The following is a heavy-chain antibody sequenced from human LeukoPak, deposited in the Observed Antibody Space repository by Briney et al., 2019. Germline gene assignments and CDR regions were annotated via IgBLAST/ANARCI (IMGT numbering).Heavy chain of an antibody. CDR2: IKQDGSER. CDR3: ARDRYSSSWYESDY. Sequence: GGSLRLSCAASGFTFSSYWMSWVRQAPGKGLEWVANIKQDGSERYYVDSVKGRFTISRDNAKNSLYLQMNSLRAEDTAVYYCARDRYSSSWYESDYWGQGTLVTVSS. CDR1: GFTFSSYW. D-gene: IGHD6-13*01. V-gene: IGHV3-7*05. J-gene: IGHJ4*02.